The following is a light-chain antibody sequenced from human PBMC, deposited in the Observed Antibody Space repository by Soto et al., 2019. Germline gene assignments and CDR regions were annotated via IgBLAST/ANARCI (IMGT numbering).Light chain of an antibody. CDR2: GNS. V-gene: IGLV1-40*01. CDR1: SSNIGAGYD. J-gene: IGLJ1*01. Sequence: QSALAQPPSVSGAPGQKVTISCTGSSSNIGAGYDLHWYQQLPGAAPKLLLYGNSNRPSGVPDRFSGSKSGTSASLAITGLQAEDEADYYCQSYDSSLIAYVFGTGTKVTVL. CDR3: QSYDSSLIAYV.